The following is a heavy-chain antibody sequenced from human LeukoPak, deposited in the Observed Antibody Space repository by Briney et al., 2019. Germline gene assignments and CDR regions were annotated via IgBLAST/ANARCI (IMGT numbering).Heavy chain of an antibody. Sequence: GGSLRLSCAASGFTFSSYWMSRVRQAPGKGLEWVANIKQDGSEKYYVDSVKGRFTISRDNAKNSLYLQMNSLRAEDTAVYYCARDGLNVDIVATCYFDYWGQGTLVTVSS. D-gene: IGHD5-12*01. V-gene: IGHV3-7*01. CDR3: ARDGLNVDIVATCYFDY. CDR1: GFTFSSYW. CDR2: IKQDGSEK. J-gene: IGHJ4*02.